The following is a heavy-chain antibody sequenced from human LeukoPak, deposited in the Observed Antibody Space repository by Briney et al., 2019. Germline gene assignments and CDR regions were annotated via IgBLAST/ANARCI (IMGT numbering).Heavy chain of an antibody. D-gene: IGHD6-13*01. CDR2: INAGNGNT. J-gene: IGHJ6*02. V-gene: IGHV1-3*01. CDR3: AVAAAGTRKSMDV. CDR1: GYAFTIYA. Sequence: ASVTVSCTASGYAFTIYAIHWVRHAPRQRPGWMGWINAGNGNTKYSQKFQGRVTITRDTSASTAYMELSSLRSEDTAVYYCAVAAAGTRKSMDVWGQGTTVTVSS.